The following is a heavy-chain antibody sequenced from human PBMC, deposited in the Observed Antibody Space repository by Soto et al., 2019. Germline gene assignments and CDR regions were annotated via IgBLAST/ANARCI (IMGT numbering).Heavy chain of an antibody. D-gene: IGHD1-1*01. J-gene: IGHJ6*02. V-gene: IGHV4-30-4*01. CDR2: IFYSGTT. Sequence: SETLSLTCTVSGDSISSADYYWSWIRQTPGKGLEWIGHIFYSGTTYYNPSLMSRLTISVDTSKNHFSLRLTSVTAADTAVYYCARDLWVEPELYYYGMDVWGQGTTVTVSS. CDR3: ARDLWVEPELYYYGMDV. CDR1: GDSISSADYY.